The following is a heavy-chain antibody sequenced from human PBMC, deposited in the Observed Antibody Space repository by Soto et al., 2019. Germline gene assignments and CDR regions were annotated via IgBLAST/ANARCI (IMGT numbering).Heavy chain of an antibody. Sequence: SETLSLTCAVYGGSFSGYYWSWIRQPPGKGLEWIGEINHSGSTNYNPSLKSRVTISVDTSKNQFSLKLSSVTAVDTAVYYCASYMITFGGVIVPDAFDIWGQGTMVTVSS. J-gene: IGHJ3*02. CDR2: INHSGST. D-gene: IGHD3-16*02. V-gene: IGHV4-34*01. CDR1: GGSFSGYY. CDR3: ASYMITFGGVIVPDAFDI.